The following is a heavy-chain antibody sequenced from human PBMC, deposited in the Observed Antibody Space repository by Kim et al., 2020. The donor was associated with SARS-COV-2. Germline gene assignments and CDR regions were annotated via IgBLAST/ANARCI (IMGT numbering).Heavy chain of an antibody. CDR3: ARADDSSGRGPNYDAFDI. D-gene: IGHD3-22*01. Sequence: KGRFTISRDNAKNSLYLQMNSLRAEDTAVYYCARADDSSGRGPNYDAFDIWGQGTMVTVSS. J-gene: IGHJ3*02. V-gene: IGHV3-11*06.